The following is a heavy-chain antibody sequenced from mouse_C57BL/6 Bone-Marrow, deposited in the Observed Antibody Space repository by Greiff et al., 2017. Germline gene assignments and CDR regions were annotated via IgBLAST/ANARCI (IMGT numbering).Heavy chain of an antibody. CDR1: GFTFSDYG. CDR3: ARPSSNYHYYYAMDY. CDR2: ISSGSSTI. D-gene: IGHD2-5*01. V-gene: IGHV5-17*01. Sequence: DVKLVESGGGLVKPGGSLKLSCAASGFTFSDYGMHWVRQAPEKGLEWVAYISSGSSTIYYADTVKGRFTISRDNAKNTLFLQMTSLRSEDTAMYYCARPSSNYHYYYAMDYWGQGTSVTVSS. J-gene: IGHJ4*01.